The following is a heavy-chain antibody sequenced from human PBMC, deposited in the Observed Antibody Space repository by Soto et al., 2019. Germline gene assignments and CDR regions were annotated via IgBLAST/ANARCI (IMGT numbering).Heavy chain of an antibody. CDR2: IIPIFGTA. CDR3: ARDQATPPLYYYYGMDV. V-gene: IGHV1-69*06. CDR1: GGTFSSYA. Sequence: QVQLVQSGAEVKKPGSSVKVSCKASGGTFSSYAISWVRQAPGQGLEWMGGIIPIFGTANYAQKFQGRVTITADKSTSTAYMELSSLRSEDTAVYYCARDQATPPLYYYYGMDVWGQGTKVTVSS. J-gene: IGHJ6*02. D-gene: IGHD2-15*01.